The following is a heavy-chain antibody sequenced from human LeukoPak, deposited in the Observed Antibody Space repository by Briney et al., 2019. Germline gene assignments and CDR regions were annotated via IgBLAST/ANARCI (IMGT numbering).Heavy chain of an antibody. CDR2: IRYDGSNK. CDR1: GFTFSSYG. J-gene: IGHJ4*02. V-gene: IGHV3-30*02. D-gene: IGHD4-23*01. Sequence: GGSLRLSCAASGFTFSSYGMHWVRQAPGKGLEWVAFIRYDGSNKYYADSVKGRFTISRDNSKNTLYLHVNSLRAEDTAVYYCVRRAGGYSHPYDYWGQGTLVTVSS. CDR3: VRRAGGYSHPYDY.